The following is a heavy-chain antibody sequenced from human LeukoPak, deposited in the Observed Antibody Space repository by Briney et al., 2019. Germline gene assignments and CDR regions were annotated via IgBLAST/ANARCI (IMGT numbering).Heavy chain of an antibody. CDR1: GGSISSGDYY. CDR3: AREGYDFWSGYPNWFDP. Sequence: SQTLSLTCTVSGGSISSGDYYWSWIRQPPGKGLEWIGYIYYSGSTYYNPSLKSRVAISVDTSKNQFSLKLSSVTAADTAVYYCAREGYDFWSGYPNWFDPWGQGTLVTVSS. CDR2: IYYSGST. D-gene: IGHD3-3*01. V-gene: IGHV4-30-4*08. J-gene: IGHJ5*02.